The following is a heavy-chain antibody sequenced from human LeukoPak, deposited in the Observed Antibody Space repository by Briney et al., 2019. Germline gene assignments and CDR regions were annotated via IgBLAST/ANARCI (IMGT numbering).Heavy chain of an antibody. CDR1: VFTFITND. D-gene: IGHD1-14*01. Sequence: GVALILACAPSVFTFITNDVTGVRRSRGRVVEGVSVLYSDGNTKYADSVQGPFTISRDNSTNTVYIELNSMSPEDTPVYYCARGAEPLAATTLAYCGQASLVTV. J-gene: IGHJ4*02. CDR3: ARGAEPLAATTLAY. CDR2: LYSDGNT. V-gene: IGHV3-53*01.